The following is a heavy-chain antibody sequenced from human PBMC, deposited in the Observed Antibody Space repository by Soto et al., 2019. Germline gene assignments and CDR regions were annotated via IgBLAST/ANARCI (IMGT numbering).Heavy chain of an antibody. CDR2: IYYSGST. V-gene: IGHV4-30-4*01. Sequence: LSLTCTVSGGSISSGDYYWSWIRQPPGKGLEWIGYIYYSGSTYYNPSLKSRVTISVDTSKNQFSLKLSSVTAADTAVYYCARVTDYYGSGSYLPYFDYWGQGTLVTVSS. CDR3: ARVTDYYGSGSYLPYFDY. CDR1: GGSISSGDYY. D-gene: IGHD3-10*01. J-gene: IGHJ4*02.